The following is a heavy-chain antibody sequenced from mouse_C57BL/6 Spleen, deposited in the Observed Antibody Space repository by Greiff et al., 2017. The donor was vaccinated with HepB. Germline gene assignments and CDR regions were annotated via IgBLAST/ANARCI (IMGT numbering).Heavy chain of an antibody. D-gene: IGHD1-3*01. V-gene: IGHV5-17*01. J-gene: IGHJ4*01. CDR3: ARSGFYAMDY. CDR2: ISSGSSTI. CDR1: GFTFSDYG. Sequence: EVNLVESGGGLVKPGGSLKLSCAASGFTFSDYGMHWVRQAPEKGLEWVAYISSGSSTIYYADTVKGRFTISRDNAKNTLFLQMTSLRSEDTAMYYCARSGFYAMDYWGQGTSVTVSS.